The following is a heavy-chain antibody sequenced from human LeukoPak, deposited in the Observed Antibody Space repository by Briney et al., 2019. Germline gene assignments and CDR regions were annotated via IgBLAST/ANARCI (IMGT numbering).Heavy chain of an antibody. CDR1: GFTFSSYE. D-gene: IGHD5-18*01. V-gene: IGHV3-48*03. CDR2: ISSSGSTI. J-gene: IGHJ6*02. Sequence: GGSLRLSCAASGFTFSSYEMNWVRQAPGKGLEWVSYISSSGSTIYYADSVKGRFTISRDNAKNSLYLQMNSLRAEDTAVYYCASLDTAMRPGDYYGMDVWGQGTTVTVSS. CDR3: ASLDTAMRPGDYYGMDV.